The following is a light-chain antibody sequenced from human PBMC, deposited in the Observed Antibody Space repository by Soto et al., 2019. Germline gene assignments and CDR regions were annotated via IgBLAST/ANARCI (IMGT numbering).Light chain of an antibody. J-gene: IGKJ1*01. CDR3: QQYGSSPTWT. Sequence: EIVFTQSPGTLSLSPGERATLSCRAIQSVSNNYLAWYQQKPGQAPRLLIYGASTRATGIPDRFSGSGSGTDFTLTISRLEPEDSAVYYCQQYGSSPTWTFGQGTKVDI. CDR1: QSVSNNY. V-gene: IGKV3-20*01. CDR2: GAS.